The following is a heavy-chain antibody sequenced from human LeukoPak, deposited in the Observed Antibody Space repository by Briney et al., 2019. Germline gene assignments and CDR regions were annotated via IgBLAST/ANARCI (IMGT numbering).Heavy chain of an antibody. D-gene: IGHD2-21*02. Sequence: GASVKVSCKASGGTFSSYAISWVRQAPGQGLEGMGRIIPILGIANYAQKFQGRVTITADKSTSTAYMELSSLRSEDTAVYYCARAGGVTDYFDYWGQGTLVTVSS. CDR1: GGTFSSYA. V-gene: IGHV1-69*04. CDR2: IIPILGIA. J-gene: IGHJ4*02. CDR3: ARAGGVTDYFDY.